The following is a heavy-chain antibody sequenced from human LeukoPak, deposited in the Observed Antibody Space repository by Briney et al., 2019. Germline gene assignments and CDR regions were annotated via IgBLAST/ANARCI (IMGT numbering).Heavy chain of an antibody. CDR2: ISSSSSTI. CDR1: GFTFSSYS. Sequence: GGSLRLSCAASGFTFSSYSMNWVRQAPGKGLEWVSYISSSSSTIYYADSVKGRFTISRDNAKNSVYLQMNSLTAADTAVYYCARGKVDFAFWGQGTLVTVSS. D-gene: IGHD3-9*01. CDR3: ARGKVDFAF. V-gene: IGHV3-48*04. J-gene: IGHJ4*02.